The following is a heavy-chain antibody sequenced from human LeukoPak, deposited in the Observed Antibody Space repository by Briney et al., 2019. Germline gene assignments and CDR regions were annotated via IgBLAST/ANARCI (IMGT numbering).Heavy chain of an antibody. CDR3: ASLDFWSGYVVDY. J-gene: IGHJ4*02. D-gene: IGHD3-3*01. Sequence: ASVKVSCKASGYTFTGYYMHWVRQAPGQGLEWMGWIDPNSGGTNYAQKFQGRVTMTRDTSISTAYMELSRLRSDDTAVYYCASLDFWSGYVVDYWGQGTLVTVSS. CDR1: GYTFTGYY. CDR2: IDPNSGGT. V-gene: IGHV1-2*02.